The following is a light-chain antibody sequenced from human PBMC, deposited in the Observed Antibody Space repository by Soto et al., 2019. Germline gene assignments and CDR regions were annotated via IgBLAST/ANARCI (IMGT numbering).Light chain of an antibody. V-gene: IGKV1-5*03. CDR3: QQYNNSPCT. CDR2: QAT. J-gene: IGKJ1*01. CDR1: QSISAW. Sequence: DIQMTQSQSILSASAGDRVAITCRASQSISAWVAWYQQKPGKAPKLLIYQATLLGIGVPSRFRGSGSGTEFTLTISSLQPHDLATYYVQQYNNSPCTFGQGTKVEIK.